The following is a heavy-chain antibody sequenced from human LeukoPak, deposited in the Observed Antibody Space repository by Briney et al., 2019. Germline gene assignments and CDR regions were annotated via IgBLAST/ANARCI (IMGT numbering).Heavy chain of an antibody. CDR3: ARDEGGWNFDY. J-gene: IGHJ4*02. D-gene: IGHD6-19*01. V-gene: IGHV3-66*02. CDR1: GFTVSSNY. Sequence: GGSLRLSCAASGFTVSSNYMSWVRQAPGKGLEWVSVIYSGGNTYYADSVKGRFTISRDDSKNTLYLQMNSLRAEDTAVYYCARDEGGWNFDYWGQGTLVTVS. CDR2: IYSGGNT.